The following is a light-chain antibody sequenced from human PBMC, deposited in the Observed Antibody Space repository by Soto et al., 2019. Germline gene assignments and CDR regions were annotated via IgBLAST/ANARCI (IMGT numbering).Light chain of an antibody. CDR2: TIS. CDR1: QDIGTS. Sequence: DIQMTQSPSSLSASVGGRVTITCRASQDIGTSLDWFQQKPGTAPKRLIYTISDLQSGVPSSFSGGGSGTEFTLTISSLQPEDSATYYCLQHYAFPFTFGPGTKVHV. V-gene: IGKV1-17*01. CDR3: LQHYAFPFT. J-gene: IGKJ3*01.